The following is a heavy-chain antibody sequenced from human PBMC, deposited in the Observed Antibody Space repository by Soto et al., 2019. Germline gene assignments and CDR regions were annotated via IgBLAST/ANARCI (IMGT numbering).Heavy chain of an antibody. CDR2: ISGSGGST. D-gene: IGHD6-13*01. CDR3: AKENGYSSSWFEFDY. CDR1: GFTFSRYA. J-gene: IGHJ4*02. V-gene: IGHV3-23*01. Sequence: EVQLLESGGGLVQPGGSLRLSCAASGFTFSRYAMSWVRQAPGKGLEWVSAISGSGGSTYYADSVKGRFTISRDNSKNTLYLQMSSLRAEDTAVYYCAKENGYSSSWFEFDYWGQGTLVTVSS.